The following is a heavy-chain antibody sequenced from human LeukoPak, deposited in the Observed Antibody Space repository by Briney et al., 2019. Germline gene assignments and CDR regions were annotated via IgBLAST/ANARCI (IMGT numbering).Heavy chain of an antibody. V-gene: IGHV3-21*01. D-gene: IGHD3-16*02. J-gene: IGHJ3*02. CDR3: ARDRNDYVWGSYRPNDAFDI. Sequence: GGSLRLSCAASGFTFSSYSMNWVRQAPGKGLEWVSSISSSSYIYYADSVKGRFTISRDNAKNSLYLQMNSLRAEDTAVYYCARDRNDYVWGSYRPNDAFDIWGQGTMVTVSS. CDR2: ISSSSYI. CDR1: GFTFSSYS.